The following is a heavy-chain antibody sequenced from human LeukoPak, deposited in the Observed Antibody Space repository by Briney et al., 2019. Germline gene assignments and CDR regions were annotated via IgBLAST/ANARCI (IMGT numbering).Heavy chain of an antibody. Sequence: GGSLRLSCAASGFTVSSNYMSWVRQAPGKGLEWVSVIYSGGSTYYADSVKGRFAISRDNSKNTLYLQMNSLRAEDTAVYYCARGMVAATLGFDYWGQGTLVTVSS. CDR2: IYSGGST. CDR1: GFTVSSNY. D-gene: IGHD2-15*01. V-gene: IGHV3-53*01. CDR3: ARGMVAATLGFDY. J-gene: IGHJ4*02.